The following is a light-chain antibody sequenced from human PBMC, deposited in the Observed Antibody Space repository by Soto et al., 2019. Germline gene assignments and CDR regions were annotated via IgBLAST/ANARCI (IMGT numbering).Light chain of an antibody. J-gene: IGLJ2*01. Sequence: QSALTQPASVSGSPGQSITISCTGTSSDVGYYNSVSWYQRHPGKVPKLIIYDVSSRPSGVSNRFSGFKSGNTASLTISGLQAEDEADYYCSSYPSSETHVLFGGWTKVTVL. V-gene: IGLV2-14*03. CDR3: SSYPSSETHVL. CDR2: DVS. CDR1: SSDVGYYNS.